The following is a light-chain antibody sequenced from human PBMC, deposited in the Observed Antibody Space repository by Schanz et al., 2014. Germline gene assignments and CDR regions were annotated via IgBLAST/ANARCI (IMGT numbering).Light chain of an antibody. V-gene: IGLV2-11*01. Sequence: QSALTQPRSVSGSPGQSVTVSCTGTFSDVGGYNFVSWYQQHPGKAPKLMIYDVSKRPSGVSDRFSGSKSGNTASLTISGLQAEDEADYYCSSYTSSRTGVFGGGTKLTVL. CDR2: DVS. CDR3: SSYTSSRTGV. CDR1: FSDVGGYNF. J-gene: IGLJ3*02.